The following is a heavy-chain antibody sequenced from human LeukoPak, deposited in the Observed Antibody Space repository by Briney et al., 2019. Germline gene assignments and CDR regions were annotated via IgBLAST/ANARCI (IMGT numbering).Heavy chain of an antibody. CDR1: GCSISSYY. V-gene: IGHV4-59*01. J-gene: IGHJ4*02. Sequence: PSETLSLTCTASGCSISSYYWSWIRQPPGKGLEWIGYIYYSGSTNYNPSLKSRVTISVDTSKNQFSLKLSSVTAADTAVYYCARGRVVPAAMGFDYWGRGTLVTVSS. CDR2: IYYSGST. D-gene: IGHD2-2*01. CDR3: ARGRVVPAAMGFDY.